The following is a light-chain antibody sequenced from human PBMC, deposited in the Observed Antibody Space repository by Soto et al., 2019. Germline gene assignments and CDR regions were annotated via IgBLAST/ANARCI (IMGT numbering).Light chain of an antibody. J-gene: IGKJ5*01. CDR1: QTVSSY. CDR2: DAS. V-gene: IGKV3-11*01. Sequence: IVLTQSPATLSLWPGETAILSCRASQTVSSYLSWYQHKPGQAPRLLIYDASKRAPGIPARFSGSGSGTDFTLTISSLEPEVFPVYYCQQRSTPITFDQGTRLEIE. CDR3: QQRSTPIT.